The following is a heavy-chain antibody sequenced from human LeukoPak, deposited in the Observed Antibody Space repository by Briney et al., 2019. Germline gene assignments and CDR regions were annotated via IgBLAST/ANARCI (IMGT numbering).Heavy chain of an antibody. Sequence: SETLSLTCAVYGGSFSGYYWGWIRQPPGKGLEWIGRIYHSGSTYYNPSLKSRVTISVDTSKNQFSLKLSSVTAADTAVYYCARGGGSYYKNAFDIWGQGTMVTVSS. CDR3: ARGGGSYYKNAFDI. CDR2: IYHSGST. V-gene: IGHV4-34*01. CDR1: GGSFSGYY. J-gene: IGHJ3*02. D-gene: IGHD1-26*01.